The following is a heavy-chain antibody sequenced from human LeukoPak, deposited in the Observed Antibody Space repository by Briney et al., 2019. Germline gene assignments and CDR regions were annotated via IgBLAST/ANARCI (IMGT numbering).Heavy chain of an antibody. CDR1: GGSISSYY. CDR3: ARVRGFGELSLTYYFDY. Sequence: SETLSLTCTVSGGSISSYYWSWIRQPPGKGLEWIGYIYYSGSTNYNPSLKSRVTISVDTSKNQFSLKLSSVTAADTAVYYCARVRGFGELSLTYYFDYCGQGTLVTVSS. J-gene: IGHJ4*02. V-gene: IGHV4-59*01. CDR2: IYYSGST. D-gene: IGHD3-10*01.